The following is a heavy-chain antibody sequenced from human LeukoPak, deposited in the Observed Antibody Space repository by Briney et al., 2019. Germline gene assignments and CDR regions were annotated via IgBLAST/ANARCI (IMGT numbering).Heavy chain of an antibody. CDR3: VRDRGALQYFDY. D-gene: IGHD2/OR15-2a*01. CDR1: GFTFRNHG. CDR2: IWYDGSNK. V-gene: IGHV3-33*01. Sequence: PGRSLRLSCAASGFTFRNHGMHWIRQDPGKGLEWVAIIWYDGSNKYYAASVNGRFTISRDNSKNTLYLQMNSLRDDDTAVYYCVRDRGALQYFDYWGQGTLVTVSS. J-gene: IGHJ4*02.